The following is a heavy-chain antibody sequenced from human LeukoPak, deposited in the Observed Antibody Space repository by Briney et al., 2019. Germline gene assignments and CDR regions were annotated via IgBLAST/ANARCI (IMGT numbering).Heavy chain of an antibody. J-gene: IGHJ4*02. CDR2: IYYSGST. D-gene: IGHD2-15*01. V-gene: IGHV4-59*11. Sequence: PSETLSLTCTVSGGSISSHYWSWIRQPPGKGLEWIGYIYYSGSTNYNPSLKSRVTISVDSSKNQFSLKLNSVTAADTAVYYCARDFCSGGSCYHDYWGQGTLVTVSS. CDR1: GGSISSHY. CDR3: ARDFCSGGSCYHDY.